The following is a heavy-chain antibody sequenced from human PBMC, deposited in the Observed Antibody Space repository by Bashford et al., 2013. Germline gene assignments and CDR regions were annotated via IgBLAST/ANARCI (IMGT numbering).Heavy chain of an antibody. V-gene: IGHV1-58*01. Sequence: VASVKVSCKASGFTFNRSAFQWVRQARGQRLEWIGWIVVGSGNTKYAQKLQERVTISADKSISTAYLQWSSLKASDTAMYYCARLGMATYYGMDVWGQGTTVTVSS. D-gene: IGHD5-24*01. CDR1: GFTFNRSA. J-gene: IGHJ6*02. CDR3: ARLGMATYYGMDV. CDR2: IVVGSGNT.